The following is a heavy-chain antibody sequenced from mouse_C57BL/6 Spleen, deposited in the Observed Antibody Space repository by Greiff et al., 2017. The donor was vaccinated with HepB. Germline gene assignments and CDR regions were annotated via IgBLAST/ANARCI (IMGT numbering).Heavy chain of an antibody. V-gene: IGHV1-80*01. CDR1: GYAFSSYW. J-gene: IGHJ4*01. Sequence: VQLQQSGAELVKPGASVKISCKASGYAFSSYWMNWVKQRPGKGLEWIGQIYPGDGDTNYNGKFKGKATLTADKSSSTAYMQLSSLTSEDSAVYFCARVYYGSSSAMDYWGQGTSVTVSS. CDR3: ARVYYGSSSAMDY. CDR2: IYPGDGDT. D-gene: IGHD1-1*01.